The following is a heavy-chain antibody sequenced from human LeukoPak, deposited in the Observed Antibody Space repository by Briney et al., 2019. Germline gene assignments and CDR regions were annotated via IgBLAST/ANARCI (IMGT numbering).Heavy chain of an antibody. CDR1: GGSISSGDYY. J-gene: IGHJ4*02. Sequence: SETLSLXCTVSGGSISSGDYYWSWIRQPPGKGLEWIGYIYYSGSTYYNPSLKSRVTISVDTSKNQFSLKLSSVTAADTAVYYCARGSHDFWSGYSPVDYWGQGTLVTVSS. CDR3: ARGSHDFWSGYSPVDY. CDR2: IYYSGST. D-gene: IGHD3-3*01. V-gene: IGHV4-30-4*08.